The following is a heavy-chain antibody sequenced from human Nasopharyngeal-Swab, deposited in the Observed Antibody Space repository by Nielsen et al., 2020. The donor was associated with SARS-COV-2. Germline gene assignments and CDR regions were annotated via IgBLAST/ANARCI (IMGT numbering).Heavy chain of an antibody. Sequence: SETLSLTCSVSGGSISGYFLSWIRQPAGEGLEWIGRVYTSGSTNYNPSLKSRVTISIDMSKNQFSLELRSVTAADTAFYYCARSGTTKYGLDVWGQGTTVTVFS. CDR1: GGSISGYF. CDR3: ARSGTTKYGLDV. CDR2: VYTSGST. V-gene: IGHV4-4*07. J-gene: IGHJ6*01. D-gene: IGHD1-1*01.